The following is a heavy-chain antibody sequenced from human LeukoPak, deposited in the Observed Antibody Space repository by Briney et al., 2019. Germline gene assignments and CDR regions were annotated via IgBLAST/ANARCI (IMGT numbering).Heavy chain of an antibody. CDR3: AKEWLVRVIDY. D-gene: IGHD6-19*01. CDR1: GFTVSSNY. CDR2: IYSGGST. Sequence: GGSLRLSCAASGFTVSSNYMSWVRQAPGKGLEWVSVIYSGGSTYYADSVKGRFTISRDNSKNTLYLQMNSLRAEDTAVYYCAKEWLVRVIDYWGQGTLVTVSS. J-gene: IGHJ4*02. V-gene: IGHV3-53*05.